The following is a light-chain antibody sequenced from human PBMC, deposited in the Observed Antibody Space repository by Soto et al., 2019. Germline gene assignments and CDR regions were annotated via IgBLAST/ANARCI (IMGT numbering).Light chain of an antibody. CDR1: SSDVGTYDL. Sequence: QSALTQPASVSGSPGQSITISCTGTSSDVGTYDLVSWYQQHPGKAPKLVISAVTKRPSGVSDRFSGSKSGNTASLTISGLQTEAEADYYCCSYSGPSTYVVFGGGTKLTVL. CDR3: CSYSGPSTYVV. V-gene: IGLV2-23*02. CDR2: AVT. J-gene: IGLJ2*01.